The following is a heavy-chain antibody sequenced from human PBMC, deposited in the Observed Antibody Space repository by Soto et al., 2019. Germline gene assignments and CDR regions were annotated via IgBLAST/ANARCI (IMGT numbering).Heavy chain of an antibody. CDR3: ARHPTGLWFGDAPAH. CDR1: GGSISSTSNY. V-gene: IGHV4-39*01. J-gene: IGHJ4*02. CDR2: INCSGST. D-gene: IGHD3-10*01. Sequence: PSETLSLTCTVSGGSISSTSNYWGWIRQPPGKGLEWIGCINCSGSTYYNPSLESRLTISIDTSKNQFSLKLGAVTAADTAVYYCARHPTGLWFGDAPAHWGQGTLVTVS.